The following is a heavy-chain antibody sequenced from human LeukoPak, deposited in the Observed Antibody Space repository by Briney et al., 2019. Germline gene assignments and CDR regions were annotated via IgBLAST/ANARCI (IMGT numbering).Heavy chain of an antibody. CDR2: INHSGST. CDR1: GRSFRGYY. V-gene: IGHV4-34*01. J-gene: IGHJ6*02. Sequence: SETLSLTCAVYGRSFRGYYWSWIRQPPGKGLEWVGEINHSGSTNYNPSLKSRVTISVDTSKNHFSLKLSSVPAADSAVYYCARGPRNFSYHSRGYVTGGIDVWGQGTTVTVSS. D-gene: IGHD3-22*01. CDR3: ARGPRNFSYHSRGYVTGGIDV.